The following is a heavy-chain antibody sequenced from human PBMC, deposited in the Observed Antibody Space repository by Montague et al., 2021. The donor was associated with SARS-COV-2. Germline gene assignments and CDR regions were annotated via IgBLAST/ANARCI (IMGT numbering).Heavy chain of an antibody. V-gene: IGHV4-4*02. CDR2: ISLGGHT. CDR1: GGSISDNNW. CDR3: ARDIWEPEVRSWGWFDP. J-gene: IGHJ5*02. D-gene: IGHD1-26*01. Sequence: SETLSLTCGVSGGSISDNNWWSWVRQSPETGLEWIGEISLGGHTDYNPSLKSRVTISLDKSKNQFSLKLTSVTAADTAVYYCARDIWEPEVRSWGWFDPWGQGILVTVSS.